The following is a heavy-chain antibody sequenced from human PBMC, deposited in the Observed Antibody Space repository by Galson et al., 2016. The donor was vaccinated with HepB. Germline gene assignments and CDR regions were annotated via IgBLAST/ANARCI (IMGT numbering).Heavy chain of an antibody. D-gene: IGHD6-13*01. V-gene: IGHV3-49*03. CDR3: SRDSMYSSSYQPDY. CDR1: GFTFGDYA. J-gene: IGHJ4*02. Sequence: SLRLSCAASGFTFGDYAMSWFRQAPGKGLEWVGFIRSKAYGGTTEYAASVKGRFTISRDDSKSIAYLQMNSLKTEDTAVYYCSRDSMYSSSYQPDYWGRGTLVTVAS. CDR2: IRSKAYGGTT.